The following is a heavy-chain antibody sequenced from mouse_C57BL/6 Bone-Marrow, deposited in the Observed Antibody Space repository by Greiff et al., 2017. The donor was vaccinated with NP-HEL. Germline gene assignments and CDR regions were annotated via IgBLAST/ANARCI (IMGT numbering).Heavy chain of an antibody. D-gene: IGHD1-1*01. V-gene: IGHV1-82*01. J-gene: IGHJ2*01. CDR3: ARWYYGSSLFDY. CDR1: GYAFSSSW. CDR2: IYPGDGAP. Sequence: VQLQQSGPELVKPVASVPISCQASGYAFSSSWMNWVKQRPGKGLEWIGRIYPGDGAPNYNGKFKGKATLTADKSSSTAYMQLSSLTSEDSAVYFCARWYYGSSLFDYWGQGTTLTVSS.